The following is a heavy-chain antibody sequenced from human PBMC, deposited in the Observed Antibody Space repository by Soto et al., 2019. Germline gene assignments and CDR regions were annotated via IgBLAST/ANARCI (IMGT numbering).Heavy chain of an antibody. V-gene: IGHV1-69*13. Sequence: ASVKVSCKASGGTFSSYAISWVRQAPGQGLEWMGGIIPIFGTANYAQKFQGRVTITADESTSTAYMELSSLRSEDTAVYYCAREPSRYYGMDVWGQGTTVTVSS. J-gene: IGHJ6*02. CDR2: IIPIFGTA. CDR1: GGTFSSYA. CDR3: AREPSRYYGMDV.